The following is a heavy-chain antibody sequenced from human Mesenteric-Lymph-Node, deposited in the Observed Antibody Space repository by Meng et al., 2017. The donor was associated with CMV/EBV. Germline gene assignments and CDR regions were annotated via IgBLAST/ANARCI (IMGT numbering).Heavy chain of an antibody. V-gene: IGHV3-30*04. D-gene: IGHD6-6*01. J-gene: IGHJ6*02. CDR1: GFTFGDYA. CDR2: ISYDGSNE. Sequence: GESLKISCTASGFTFGDYAMSWVRQAPGKGLEWVAFISYDGSNEFYADSLKGRFTISRDNSENTLSLQMNSLRADDTGLYYCARATAPRPAFYYYYGVDVWGQGTSVTVSS. CDR3: ARATAPRPAFYYYYGVDV.